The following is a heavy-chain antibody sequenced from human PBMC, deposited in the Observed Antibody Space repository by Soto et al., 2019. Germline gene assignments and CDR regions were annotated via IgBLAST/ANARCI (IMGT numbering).Heavy chain of an antibody. D-gene: IGHD6-19*01. CDR2: ISAYNGNT. CDR3: ARDIAVAGTGYGMDV. J-gene: IGHJ6*02. V-gene: IGHV1-18*04. CDR1: GYTFTSYG. Sequence: ASVKVSCKASGYTFTSYGISWVRQAPGQGLEWMGWISAYNGNTNYAQKLQGRVTMTTDTSTSTAYMELRSLRSDDTAVYYCARDIAVAGTGYGMDVWGQGTTVTVSS.